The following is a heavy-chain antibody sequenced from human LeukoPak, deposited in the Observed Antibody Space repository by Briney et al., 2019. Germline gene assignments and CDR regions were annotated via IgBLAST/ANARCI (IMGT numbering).Heavy chain of an antibody. CDR2: INHSGST. J-gene: IGHJ6*04. V-gene: IGHV4-34*01. Sequence: SETLSLTCAVYGGSFSGYYWSWIRQPPGKGLEWIGEINHSGSTNYNPSLKSRVTISVDTSKNQFSLKLSSVTAADTAVYYCASILRFGARMDVWGKGTTVTVSS. CDR3: ASILRFGARMDV. D-gene: IGHD3-10*01. CDR1: GGSFSGYY.